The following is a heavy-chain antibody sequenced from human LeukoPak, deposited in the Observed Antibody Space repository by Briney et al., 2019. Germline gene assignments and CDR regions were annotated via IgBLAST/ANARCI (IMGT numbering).Heavy chain of an antibody. CDR2: INPNNGGT. V-gene: IGHV1-2*02. Sequence: ASVKVSCKASGYTFTGYYMHWVRQAPGQGLEWMGWINPNNGGTNYAQNFQGRVTMTRDTSISTAYMELSRLRSDDTAIYYCTRDRSPSMIVVVYDYWGQGTLVTVSS. CDR1: GYTFTGYY. J-gene: IGHJ4*02. D-gene: IGHD3-22*01. CDR3: TRDRSPSMIVVVYDY.